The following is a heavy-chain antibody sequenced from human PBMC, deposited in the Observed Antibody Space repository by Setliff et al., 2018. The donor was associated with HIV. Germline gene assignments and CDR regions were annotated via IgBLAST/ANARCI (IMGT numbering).Heavy chain of an antibody. Sequence: PSETLSLTCTVSDGSVSSTGYYWSWLRQHPGKGLEWIGNIYYSGSTNYNPSLKSRLTISLDTSNTQFSLKLSSVTAADTAVYFCAREKYKFGYQVYFFDSWGQGTLVTVS. CDR3: AREKYKFGYQVYFFDS. CDR2: IYYSGST. V-gene: IGHV4-31*03. D-gene: IGHD5-12*01. CDR1: DGSVSSTGYY. J-gene: IGHJ4*02.